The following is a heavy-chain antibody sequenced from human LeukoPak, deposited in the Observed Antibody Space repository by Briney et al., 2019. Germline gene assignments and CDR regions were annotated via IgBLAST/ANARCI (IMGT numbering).Heavy chain of an antibody. D-gene: IGHD6-19*01. CDR1: GASISGYF. Sequence: SETLSLTCTVSGASISGYFWSWIRQPPGKGLEWIGYIFYSGSTNYNPSLKSRVTISIDTSKNQFSLKLNSVTAADTAVYYCARRDGSGWFYFDYWGQGTLVTVSS. CDR2: IFYSGST. V-gene: IGHV4-59*01. J-gene: IGHJ4*02. CDR3: ARRDGSGWFYFDY.